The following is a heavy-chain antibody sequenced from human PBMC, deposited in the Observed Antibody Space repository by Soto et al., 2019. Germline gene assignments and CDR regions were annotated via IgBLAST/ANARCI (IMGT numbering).Heavy chain of an antibody. CDR1: GFTFSDYY. CDR2: ISSSGTTI. Sequence: QVQLVESGGGLVKPGGSLRLSCAASGFTFSDYYMTWIRQAPGKGLEWVSYISSSGTTIYYADSVKGRFTISRDNAKNSVYLQKILLRAEDTVVYYGARDLDTAIGRVYSYYNGMDVWRHGTTVTVSS. CDR3: ARDLDTAIGRVYSYYNGMDV. J-gene: IGHJ6*02. V-gene: IGHV3-11*01. D-gene: IGHD5-18*01.